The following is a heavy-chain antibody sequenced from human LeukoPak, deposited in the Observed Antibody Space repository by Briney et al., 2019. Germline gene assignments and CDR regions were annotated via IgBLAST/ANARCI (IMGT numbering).Heavy chain of an antibody. CDR3: AKVSNFDWLSTFDY. D-gene: IGHD3-9*01. CDR2: ISSSSSYI. V-gene: IGHV3-21*04. CDR1: GFTFSSYS. J-gene: IGHJ4*02. Sequence: PGGSLRLSCAASGFTFSSYSMNWVRQAPGKGLEWVSSISSSSSYIYYADSVKGRFTISRDNAKNSLYLQMNSLRADDTALYYCAKVSNFDWLSTFDYWGQGTLVTVSS.